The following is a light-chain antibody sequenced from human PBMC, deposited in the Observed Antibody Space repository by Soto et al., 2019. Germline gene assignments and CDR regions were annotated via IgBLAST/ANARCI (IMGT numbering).Light chain of an antibody. J-gene: IGKJ1*01. CDR1: QSISTW. V-gene: IGKV1-5*03. CDR2: KAS. Sequence: DIQMTQSPSTLPASVGDRVTITCRARQSISTWLAWYQQKPGKAPNLLIYKASYLASGVPSRFSGGGSGTEFTLTISSLQPDDFATYYCQQYSSYWTFGQGTKV. CDR3: QQYSSYWT.